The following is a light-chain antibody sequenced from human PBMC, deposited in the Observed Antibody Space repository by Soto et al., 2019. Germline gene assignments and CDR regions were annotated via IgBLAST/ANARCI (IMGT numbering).Light chain of an antibody. J-gene: IGKJ1*01. CDR3: QQYNNWPWT. CDR1: QRVGSN. Sequence: EKVMTQSPATLSVPPGERATLSCRASQRVGSNLAWYQQKPGQAPRLLVYGASTRATGIPVRYGGSGSGTEFTLTINSLQSEDVAVYYCQQYNNWPWTFAQGTKV. CDR2: GAS. V-gene: IGKV3-15*01.